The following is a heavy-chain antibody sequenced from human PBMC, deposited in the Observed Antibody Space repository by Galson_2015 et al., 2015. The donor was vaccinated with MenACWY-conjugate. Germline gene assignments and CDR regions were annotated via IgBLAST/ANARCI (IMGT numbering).Heavy chain of an antibody. J-gene: IGHJ6*02. D-gene: IGHD3-10*01. V-gene: IGHV4-59*01. CDR3: ARGANYYGSGRHYYGMDV. Sequence: ETLSLTCTVSGGSISSYYWSWIRQPPGKGLEWIGYIYYSGSTNYNPSLKSRVTISVDTSKNQFSLKLSSVTAADTAVYYCARGANYYGSGRHYYGMDVWGQGTTVTVSS. CDR2: IYYSGST. CDR1: GGSISSYY.